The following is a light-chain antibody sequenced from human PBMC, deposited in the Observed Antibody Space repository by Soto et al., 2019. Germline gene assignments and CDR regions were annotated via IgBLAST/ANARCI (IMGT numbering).Light chain of an antibody. Sequence: SYELTQPPSVSVAPGQTAIITCGGNRIGSQSVHWFQQRPGQAPVLVVYDDTERPSGIPERFSGSNSGNTATLTISRVEAGDEAVYYCHVWDSSSDHPFGGGTKLTVL. CDR2: DDT. CDR1: RIGSQS. CDR3: HVWDSSSDHP. V-gene: IGLV3-21*02. J-gene: IGLJ2*01.